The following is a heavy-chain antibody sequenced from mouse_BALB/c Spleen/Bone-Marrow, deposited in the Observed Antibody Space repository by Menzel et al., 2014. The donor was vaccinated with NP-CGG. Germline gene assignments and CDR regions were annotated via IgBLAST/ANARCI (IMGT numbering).Heavy chain of an antibody. D-gene: IGHD2-2*01. V-gene: IGHV1S81*02. CDR3: AARLSHLAMDY. J-gene: IGHJ4*01. Sequence: QVQLQQSGAELVKPGASLKLSCKASGHTFTNYWIHWVKQRPGQGLEWIGEINPSNGRTNYNEKFKTKATLTVDKSSSTAYMQLSSLTSEDSAVNYCAARLSHLAMDYWGQGTSVTVSS. CDR1: GHTFTNYW. CDR2: INPSNGRT.